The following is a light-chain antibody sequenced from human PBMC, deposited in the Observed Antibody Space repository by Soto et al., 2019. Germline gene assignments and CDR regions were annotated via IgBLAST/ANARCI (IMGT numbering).Light chain of an antibody. CDR2: GAS. CDR1: ENIRSY. V-gene: IGKV1-17*01. Sequence: DIQMTQSPSSLSASVGDTVTITCRASENIRSYLNWYQQKPGKAPKLLIYGASTLQSGVPSRFSGSGSGTEFTLTISSLQPEDFATYYCLQHNSYPFTFGPGTKVDIK. CDR3: LQHNSYPFT. J-gene: IGKJ3*01.